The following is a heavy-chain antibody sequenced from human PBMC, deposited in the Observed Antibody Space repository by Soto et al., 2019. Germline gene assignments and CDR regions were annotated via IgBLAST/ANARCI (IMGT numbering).Heavy chain of an antibody. CDR3: AQATPYTSSTTCSH. D-gene: IGHD2-2*01. Sequence: PGGSLRLSCAASGFSFSSYAMTWVRQAPGKGLVWVSAISGSGFTTHYTDSVKGRFTISRDNSKNTLYLQMNSLRAEDTAVYYCAQATPYTSSTTCSHWGQGTPVTVSS. V-gene: IGHV3-23*01. CDR1: GFSFSSYA. CDR2: ISGSGFTT. J-gene: IGHJ4*02.